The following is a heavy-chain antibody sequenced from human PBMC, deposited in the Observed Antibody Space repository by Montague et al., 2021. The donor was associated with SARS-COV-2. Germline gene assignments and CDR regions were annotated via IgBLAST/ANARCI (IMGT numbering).Heavy chain of an antibody. J-gene: IGHJ4*02. Sequence: SETLSLTCTVSGGSISSFYWSWFRQPPGKGLEWIEYISDSGSTNYNPSLTSRVTMSVDTSKNQFSLKVNSVTAADTAVYYCARHYSATLPAVYWGQGTLVTVSS. CDR3: ARHYSATLPAVY. V-gene: IGHV4-59*08. D-gene: IGHD2-15*01. CDR2: ISDSGST. CDR1: GGSISSFY.